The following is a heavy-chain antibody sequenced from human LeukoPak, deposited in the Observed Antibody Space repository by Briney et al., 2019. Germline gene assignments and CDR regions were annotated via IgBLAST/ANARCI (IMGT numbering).Heavy chain of an antibody. J-gene: IGHJ4*02. Sequence: PGESLKISCKGSGYSFTSYWISWVRQMPGKGLEWMGRIDPSDSYTNYSPSFQGHVTISVDKSISTAYLQWSSLKASDTAMYYCARLDSTTGTTEESDYWGQGTLVTVSS. CDR2: IDPSDSYT. V-gene: IGHV5-10-1*01. CDR1: GYSFTSYW. CDR3: ARLDSTTGTTEESDY. D-gene: IGHD1-1*01.